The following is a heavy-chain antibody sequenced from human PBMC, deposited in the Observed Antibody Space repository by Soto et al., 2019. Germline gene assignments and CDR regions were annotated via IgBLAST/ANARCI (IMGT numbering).Heavy chain of an antibody. D-gene: IGHD3-22*01. CDR2: IYHSGST. CDR1: GGSISSSNW. J-gene: IGHJ3*02. Sequence: QVQLQESGPGLVKPSGTLSLTCAVSGGSISSSNWWSWVRQPPGKGLEWIGEIYHSGSTNYNPSLKSRFTISVDKSKNQFSLKLSSVTAADTAVYYCARDQPYYYDSSGYPRGGAFDIWGQGTMVTVSS. V-gene: IGHV4-4*02. CDR3: ARDQPYYYDSSGYPRGGAFDI.